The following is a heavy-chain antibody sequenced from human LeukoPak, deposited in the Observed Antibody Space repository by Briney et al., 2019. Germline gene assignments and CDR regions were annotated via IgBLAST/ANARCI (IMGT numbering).Heavy chain of an antibody. CDR3: AKAYSGSYFALDY. Sequence: PGGSLRLSCAASGFTFSSYAMHWVRQAPGKGLEWVAVISYDGSNKYYADSVKGRFTISRDNSKNTLYLQMNSLRAEDTAVYYCAKAYSGSYFALDYWGQGTLVTVSS. J-gene: IGHJ4*02. V-gene: IGHV3-30-3*01. CDR2: ISYDGSNK. D-gene: IGHD1-26*01. CDR1: GFTFSSYA.